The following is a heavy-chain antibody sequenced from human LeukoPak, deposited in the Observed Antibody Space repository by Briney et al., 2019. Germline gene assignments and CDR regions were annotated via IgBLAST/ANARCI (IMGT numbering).Heavy chain of an antibody. Sequence: GGSLRLSCAASGFTFSSYWMHWVRHVPGKGLVWVARINPGGSSITYADSVKGRFTISRDNAKNTLYLQMESLTAEDTGVYYCARSNQADDYWGQGTLVTVSS. D-gene: IGHD1-14*01. CDR1: GFTFSSYW. J-gene: IGHJ4*01. CDR3: ARSNQADDY. V-gene: IGHV3-74*01. CDR2: INPGGSSI.